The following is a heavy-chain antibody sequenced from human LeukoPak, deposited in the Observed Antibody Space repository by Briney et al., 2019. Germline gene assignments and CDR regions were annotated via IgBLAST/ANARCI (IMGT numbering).Heavy chain of an antibody. D-gene: IGHD4-17*01. CDR2: IYTSGST. CDR3: ARGNGDYESYYYYYMDV. CDR1: GGSISSGSYY. J-gene: IGHJ6*03. Sequence: SQTLSLTCTVSGGSISSGSYYWSWIRQPAGKGLEWIGRIYTSGSTNYNPSLKSRVTISVDTSKNQFSLKLSFVTAADTAVYYCARGNGDYESYYYYYMDVWGKGTTVTVSS. V-gene: IGHV4-61*02.